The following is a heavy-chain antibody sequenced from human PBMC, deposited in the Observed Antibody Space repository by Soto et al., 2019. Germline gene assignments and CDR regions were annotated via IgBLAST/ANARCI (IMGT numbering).Heavy chain of an antibody. Sequence: SETLSLTCTGSGGSISSYYWSWIRQPPGKGLEWIGYTYYSGSTNYNPSLKSRVTISVDTSKNQFSLKLSSVTAADTAVYYCARGPGNPWGQGTLVTVSS. CDR3: ARGPGNP. CDR2: TYYSGST. V-gene: IGHV4-59*12. CDR1: GGSISSYY. J-gene: IGHJ5*02.